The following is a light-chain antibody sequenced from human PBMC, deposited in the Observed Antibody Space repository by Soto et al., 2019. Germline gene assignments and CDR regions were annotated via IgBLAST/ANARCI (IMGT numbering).Light chain of an antibody. V-gene: IGKV3-20*01. CDR3: QQYGSSPTIT. Sequence: EIVLTQSPGTLSLSPGERATLSCRARQSVSSSYLAGYQQKPGQAPRLLSYGASSRATGIPDRFSGSGSGTDFPLTIRRLEPEDFAVYYCQQYGSSPTITFGQGTRLEIK. CDR1: QSVSSSY. CDR2: GAS. J-gene: IGKJ5*01.